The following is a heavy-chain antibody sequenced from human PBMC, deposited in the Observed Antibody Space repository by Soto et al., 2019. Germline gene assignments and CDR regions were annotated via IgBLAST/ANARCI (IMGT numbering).Heavy chain of an antibody. CDR2: INPNSGGT. CDR1: GYTFTGYY. CDR3: ARDSYYDILTGYSRNAFDV. V-gene: IGHV1-2*02. D-gene: IGHD3-9*01. Sequence: ASVKVSCKASGYTFTGYYMHWVRQAPGQGLEWMGWINPNSGGTNYAQKLQGRVTMTRDTSITTAYMELTRLRSDDTAVYYCARDSYYDILTGYSRNAFDVWGQGTMVTVSS. J-gene: IGHJ3*01.